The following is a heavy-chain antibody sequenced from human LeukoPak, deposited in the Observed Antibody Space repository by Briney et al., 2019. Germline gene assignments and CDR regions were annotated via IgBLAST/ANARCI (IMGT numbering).Heavy chain of an antibody. CDR1: GFTFSSYG. J-gene: IGHJ4*02. Sequence: QPGGSLRLSCAASGFTFSSYGMHWVRQAPGKGLEWVAFIRYDGSNKYYADSVKGRFTISRDNSKNTLYLQMNSLRAEDTAVYYCAKVPYSSSSVGDYWGQGTLVTVSS. V-gene: IGHV3-30*02. CDR3: AKVPYSSSSVGDY. D-gene: IGHD6-6*01. CDR2: IRYDGSNK.